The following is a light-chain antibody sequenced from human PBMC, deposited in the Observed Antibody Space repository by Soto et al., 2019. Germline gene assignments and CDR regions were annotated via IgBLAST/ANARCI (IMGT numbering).Light chain of an antibody. J-gene: IGLJ1*01. CDR2: DVT. CDR3: SSHGGSNNPYV. CDR1: SSDLGGYNF. Sequence: QSALTQPPSASGSPGQSVAISCTGTSSDLGGYNFVSWYQQHPGKAPKLMIYDVTKRPSGVPDRFSGSKSGNTATLIVSGLQAEDEADYYCSSHGGSNNPYVFGPGTKRTVL. V-gene: IGLV2-8*01.